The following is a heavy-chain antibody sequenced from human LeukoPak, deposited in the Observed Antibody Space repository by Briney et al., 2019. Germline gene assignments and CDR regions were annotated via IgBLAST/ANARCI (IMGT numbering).Heavy chain of an antibody. CDR1: GFSFSSFA. D-gene: IGHD2-8*01. CDR3: AKRITVSAGYYLDS. CDR2: VSGGGAYT. V-gene: IGHV3-23*01. Sequence: GGSLTLSCVGSGFSFSSFAMSWVRQAPGKGLEWDSTVSGGGAYTYYADSVKGRFTVSRDDSKSMHFLQMNSLRPEDTALYFCAKRITVSAGYYLDSWGQGTLVTVSS. J-gene: IGHJ4*02.